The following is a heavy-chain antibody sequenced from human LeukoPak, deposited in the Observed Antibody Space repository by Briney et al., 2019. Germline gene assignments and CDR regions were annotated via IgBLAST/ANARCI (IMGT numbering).Heavy chain of an antibody. Sequence: ASVKVSCKASVYTFTYYGISWVRQAPGQGPEWMGWISGYNGNTNYAQKFQGRVTMTTDTSTSTAYMELRSLRSDDTALYYCASTNNAGGSGSYGGTNWFDPWGQGTLVTVSS. D-gene: IGHD3-10*01. V-gene: IGHV1-18*01. J-gene: IGHJ5*02. CDR3: ASTNNAGGSGSYGGTNWFDP. CDR2: ISGYNGNT. CDR1: VYTFTYYG.